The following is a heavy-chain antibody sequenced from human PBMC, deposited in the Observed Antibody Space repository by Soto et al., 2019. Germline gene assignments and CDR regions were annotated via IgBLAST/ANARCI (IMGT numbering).Heavy chain of an antibody. CDR1: GGTFSSYA. CDR2: IIPIFGTA. D-gene: IGHD1-26*01. CDR3: ARVVGALGHWFDP. J-gene: IGHJ5*02. Sequence: GASVKVSCKASGGTFSSYAISWVRQAPGQGLEWMGGIIPIFGTANYAQKFQGRVTITADESTSTAYMELSSLRSEDTAVYYCARVVGALGHWFDPWSQGTLVTVSS. V-gene: IGHV1-69*13.